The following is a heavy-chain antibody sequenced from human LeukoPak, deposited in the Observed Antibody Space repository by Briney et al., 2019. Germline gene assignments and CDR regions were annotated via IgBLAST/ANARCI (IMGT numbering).Heavy chain of an antibody. D-gene: IGHD5-18*01. Sequence: KPSETLSLTCTVSGGSISSYYWSWIRQPAGKGLEWIERIYTSGSTNYNPSLKSRVTMSLDTSKSQFSLKLSSVTAADTAVYYCAREQRDTAMSRGLDYWGQGTLVTVSS. V-gene: IGHV4-4*07. J-gene: IGHJ4*02. CDR3: AREQRDTAMSRGLDY. CDR1: GGSISSYY. CDR2: IYTSGST.